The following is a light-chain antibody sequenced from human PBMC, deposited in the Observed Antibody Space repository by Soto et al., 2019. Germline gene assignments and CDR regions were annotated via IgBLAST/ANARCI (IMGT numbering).Light chain of an antibody. CDR1: QSISSSY. CDR2: GAS. Sequence: EIVLTQSPGTLSLSPGERATLSCRASQSISSSYLAWYQQKPGQAPRLLIYGASSRATGTPDRFSGSGSGTDFTLTISRLEPEDFAVYYCQQYYSYPRTFGQGTKVDIK. CDR3: QQYYSYPRT. J-gene: IGKJ1*01. V-gene: IGKV3-20*01.